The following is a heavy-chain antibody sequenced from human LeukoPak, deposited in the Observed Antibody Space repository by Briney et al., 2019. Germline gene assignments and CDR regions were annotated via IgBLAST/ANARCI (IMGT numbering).Heavy chain of an antibody. J-gene: IGHJ4*02. D-gene: IGHD6-19*01. Sequence: GGSLRLSCAASGFTFSSYSMNWVRQAPGKGLAWVSSISSSSSYIYYADSVKGRFTISRDNAKNSLYLQMNSLRAEDTAVYYCAREVENSSGWYSHFDYWGQGTLVTVSS. CDR3: AREVENSSGWYSHFDY. V-gene: IGHV3-21*01. CDR1: GFTFSSYS. CDR2: ISSSSSYI.